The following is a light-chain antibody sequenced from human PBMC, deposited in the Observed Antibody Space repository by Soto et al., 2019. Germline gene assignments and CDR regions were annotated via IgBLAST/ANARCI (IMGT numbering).Light chain of an antibody. CDR2: DAS. CDR1: QSLSGQ. CDR3: QQRCDWPLT. Sequence: EIVMTQSPATLAGSPGERATLSCRASQSLSGQLAWYQQNPGQALRLLIYDASNRATGIPARFSGSGSATDFTLPISSLEPEDFAVYFCQQRCDWPLTFGGGTKVDIK. V-gene: IGKV3-11*01. J-gene: IGKJ4*01.